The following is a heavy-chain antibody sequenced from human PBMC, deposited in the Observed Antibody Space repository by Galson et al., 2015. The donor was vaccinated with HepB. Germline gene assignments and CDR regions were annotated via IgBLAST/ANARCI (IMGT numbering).Heavy chain of an antibody. J-gene: IGHJ4*02. V-gene: IGHV3-23*01. CDR2: ISGSGGNT. CDR3: AGGGPYDTLTEAQDY. Sequence: SLRLSCAASGFTFSSYAMSWVRQAPGKGLEWVSGISGSGGNTYYADSVKGRFTISRDNSKNTLYLQMNSLRAEDTAVYYCAGGGPYDTLTEAQDYWGQGTLVTVSS. D-gene: IGHD3-9*01. CDR1: GFTFSSYA.